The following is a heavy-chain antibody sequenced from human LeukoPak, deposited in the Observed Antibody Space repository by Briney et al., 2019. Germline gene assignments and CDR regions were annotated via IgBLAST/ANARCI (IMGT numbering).Heavy chain of an antibody. Sequence: GESLKISCKGSGYYITTYLLCWRRQMPGKGLEWMGIIYPSDSDTRYSPSFQGQVTISADKSITTAYLQWSSLRASDTAMYDCARLHGKECDHGGQGTLVTVSS. J-gene: IGHJ4*02. CDR2: IYPSDSDT. CDR1: GYYITTYL. V-gene: IGHV5-51*01. CDR3: ARLHGKECDH. D-gene: IGHD3-3*01.